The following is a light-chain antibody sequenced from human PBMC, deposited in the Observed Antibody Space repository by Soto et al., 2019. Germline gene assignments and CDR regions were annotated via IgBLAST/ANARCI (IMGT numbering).Light chain of an antibody. Sequence: QSALTQPASVSGSPGQSITISCTGTSSDVGGYNYVSWYQQHPGKAPKLMIYDVSNRPSGVSNRFSGSKSGNTASLTISGRQAEDEADYYCSSYTSSSTLYGFGTGSKRTVL. J-gene: IGLJ1*01. CDR3: SSYTSSSTLYG. V-gene: IGLV2-14*01. CDR2: DVS. CDR1: SSDVGGYNY.